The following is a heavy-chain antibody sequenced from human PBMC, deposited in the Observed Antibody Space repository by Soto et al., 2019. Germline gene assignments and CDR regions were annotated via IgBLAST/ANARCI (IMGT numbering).Heavy chain of an antibody. CDR1: GGSLSNYG. CDR2: IIPVFGTQ. Sequence: QVQLVQSGAEVKKPGSSVKVSCKASGGSLSNYGISWVRQAPGQGLEWMGAIIPVFGTQNYAQKFQDRVTITADESTTTVYMEVRSLTSEDTAVYYCARGDATKIVVTTYYGMDVWGQGTTVTVSS. CDR3: ARGDATKIVVTTYYGMDV. J-gene: IGHJ6*02. D-gene: IGHD3-22*01. V-gene: IGHV1-69*12.